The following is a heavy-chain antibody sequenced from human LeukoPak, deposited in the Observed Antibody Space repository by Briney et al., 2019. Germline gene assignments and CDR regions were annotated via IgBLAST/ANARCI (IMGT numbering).Heavy chain of an antibody. Sequence: GGSLRLSCAASGFTFSSYSMNWVRQAPGKGLEWVSSISGTSNFIYYADSVKGRFTISRDNAKNSLYLQINSLRAEDTAVYYCATGSGYRAYYFDYWGQGTLVTVSS. V-gene: IGHV3-21*01. D-gene: IGHD3-3*01. CDR3: ATGSGYRAYYFDY. CDR2: ISGTSNFI. J-gene: IGHJ4*02. CDR1: GFTFSSYS.